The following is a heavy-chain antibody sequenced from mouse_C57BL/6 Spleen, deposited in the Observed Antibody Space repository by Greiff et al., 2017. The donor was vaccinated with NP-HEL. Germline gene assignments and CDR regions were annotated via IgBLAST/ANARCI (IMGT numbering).Heavy chain of an antibody. CDR2: ISDGGSYT. D-gene: IGHD2-5*01. CDR1: GFTFSSYA. J-gene: IGHJ3*01. CDR3: AREGAYYSNYVVLFAY. V-gene: IGHV5-4*01. Sequence: EVKLMESGGGLVKPGGSLKLSCAASGFTFSSYAMSWVRQTPEKRLEWVATISDGGSYTYYPDNVKGRFTISRDNAKNNLYLQMSHLKSEDTAMYYCAREGAYYSNYVVLFAYWGQGTLVTVSA.